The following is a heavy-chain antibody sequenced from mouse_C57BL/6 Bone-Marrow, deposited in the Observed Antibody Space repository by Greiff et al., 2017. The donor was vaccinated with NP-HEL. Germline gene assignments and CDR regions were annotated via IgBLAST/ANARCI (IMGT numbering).Heavy chain of an antibody. Sequence: EVQGVESGGDLVKPGGSLKLSCAASGFTFSSYGMSWVRQTPDKRLEWVATISSGGSYIYYPDSVKGRFTISRDKAKNTQYLQMSSLKSEDTAMYYCARDLDYYSMDNWDQGTSVTVSS. CDR1: GFTFSSYG. V-gene: IGHV5-6*01. CDR2: ISSGGSYI. CDR3: ARDLDYYSMDN. J-gene: IGHJ4*01.